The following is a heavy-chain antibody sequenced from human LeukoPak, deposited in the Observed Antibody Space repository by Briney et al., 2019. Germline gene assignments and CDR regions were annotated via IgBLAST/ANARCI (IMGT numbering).Heavy chain of an antibody. J-gene: IGHJ1*01. CDR2: INHSGST. V-gene: IGHV4-34*01. Sequence: SETLSLTCAVYGGSFSGYYCSWIRQPPGKGLEWIGEINHSGSTNYNPSLKSRVTISVDTSKNQFSLKLSSVTAADTAVYYCARGPGDSSGWYLQHWGQGTLVTVSS. D-gene: IGHD6-19*01. CDR3: ARGPGDSSGWYLQH. CDR1: GGSFSGYY.